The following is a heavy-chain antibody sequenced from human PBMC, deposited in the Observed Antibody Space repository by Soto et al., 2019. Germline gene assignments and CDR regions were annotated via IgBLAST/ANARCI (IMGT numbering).Heavy chain of an antibody. CDR2: ISSSGSTI. V-gene: IGHV3-11*01. D-gene: IGHD2-2*01. CDR1: GFTFSDYY. Sequence: QVQLVESGGGLVKPGGSLRLSCAASGFTFSDYYMSWIRQAPGKGLEWVSYISSSGSTIYYADSVKGRFTISRDNAKNSLYLQMNSLRAEDTAVYYCAVVPAAKFVNYYGMDVWGQGTTVTVSS. J-gene: IGHJ6*02. CDR3: AVVPAAKFVNYYGMDV.